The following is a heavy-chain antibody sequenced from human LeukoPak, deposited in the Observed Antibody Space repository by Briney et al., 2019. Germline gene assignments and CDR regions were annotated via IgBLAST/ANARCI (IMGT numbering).Heavy chain of an antibody. Sequence: GGSLRLSCAASGFTFDDYGVNWVRQAPGKGLEWVSGVNWNGGSTNYADSVKGRFTMSRDNARNSVYLQMNSLRAEDTALYFCTRDRVVGPYQDYSYMDAWGNGTTVTVSS. J-gene: IGHJ6*03. CDR2: VNWNGGST. CDR3: TRDRVVGPYQDYSYMDA. D-gene: IGHD1-26*01. V-gene: IGHV3-20*04. CDR1: GFTFDDYG.